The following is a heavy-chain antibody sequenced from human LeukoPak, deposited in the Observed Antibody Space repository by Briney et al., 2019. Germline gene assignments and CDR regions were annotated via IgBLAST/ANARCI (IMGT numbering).Heavy chain of an antibody. CDR2: IYYSGST. Sequence: SETLSLTCTVSGGSISSYYGSWIRQPPGKGLEGIGYIYYSGSTNYNPSLRRRVTISVYTSKNQVSLKLSSVTAADPAVYYCASAPQQLVLRFDSWGPGTLVTVSS. CDR1: GGSISSYY. D-gene: IGHD6-13*01. V-gene: IGHV4-59*01. J-gene: IGHJ4*02. CDR3: ASAPQQLVLRFDS.